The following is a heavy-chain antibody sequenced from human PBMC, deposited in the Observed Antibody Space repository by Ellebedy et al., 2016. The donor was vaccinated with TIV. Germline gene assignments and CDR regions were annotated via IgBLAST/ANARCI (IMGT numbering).Heavy chain of an antibody. CDR3: ARARSSGWLHTPDY. CDR1: GYTFTSYF. D-gene: IGHD6-19*01. CDR2: INPSVGST. Sequence: AASVKVSCKASGYTFTSYFMHWVRQAPGQGLEWMGIINPSVGSTTYAQKLQGRVTMTRDPSTSTVYMELSSLRSEDTAVYYCARARSSGWLHTPDYWGQGTLVTVS. J-gene: IGHJ4*02. V-gene: IGHV1-46*04.